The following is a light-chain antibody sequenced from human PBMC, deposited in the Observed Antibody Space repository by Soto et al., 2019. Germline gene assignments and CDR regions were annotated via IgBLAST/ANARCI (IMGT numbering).Light chain of an antibody. Sequence: EILLTQSPATLSLSPGERATLSCRASQSVRTNYLAWYQQKPGQAPRLLIYGASSRATGIPDRFSGSGSGTDFTLTISRLEPEDFVVYYCQQYGSAPTCGQGTKGE. CDR1: QSVRTNY. V-gene: IGKV3-20*01. J-gene: IGKJ1*01. CDR2: GAS. CDR3: QQYGSAPT.